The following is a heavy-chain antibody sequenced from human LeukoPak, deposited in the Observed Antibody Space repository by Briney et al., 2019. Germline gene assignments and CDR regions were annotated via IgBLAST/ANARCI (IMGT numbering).Heavy chain of an antibody. V-gene: IGHV5-51*01. D-gene: IGHD2-2*01. J-gene: IGHJ4*02. Sequence: GESLKISCKGSGYSFTSYWIGWVRQMPGKGLEWMGIIYPGDSDTRYSPSFQGQVTISADKSISTAYLQWSSLKASDTVMYYCARGYCSSTSCYGLDYWGQGTLVTVSS. CDR1: GYSFTSYW. CDR2: IYPGDSDT. CDR3: ARGYCSSTSCYGLDY.